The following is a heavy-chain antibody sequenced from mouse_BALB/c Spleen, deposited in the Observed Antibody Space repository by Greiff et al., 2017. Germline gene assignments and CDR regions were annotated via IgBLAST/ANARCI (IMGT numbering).Heavy chain of an antibody. CDR2: INPYTDGT. V-gene: IGHV1-14*01. CDR1: GYTFTSYV. Sequence: EVKLMESGPELVKPGASVKMSCKASGYTFTSYVMHWVKQKPGQGLEWIGYINPYTDGTKYNEKFKGKATLTSDKSSSTAYMELSSLTSEDSAVYYCARWTTVVALYYAMDYWGQGTSVTVSS. D-gene: IGHD1-1*01. J-gene: IGHJ4*01. CDR3: ARWTTVVALYYAMDY.